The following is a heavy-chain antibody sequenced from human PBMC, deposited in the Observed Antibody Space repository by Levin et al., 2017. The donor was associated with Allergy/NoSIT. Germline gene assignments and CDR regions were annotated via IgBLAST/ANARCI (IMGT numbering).Heavy chain of an antibody. D-gene: IGHD6-19*01. CDR3: VKGGSSGWFTREGDF. CDR2: ISSNGGST. CDR1: GFTFSNYA. J-gene: IGHJ4*02. Sequence: GESLKISCSVSGFTFSNYAMYWVRQAPGKGLEYVSSISSNGGSTSYADSVKGRFTIYRDISNNTLYLQMSSLRVEDTAVYYCVKGGSSGWFTREGDFWGQGTLVTVSS. V-gene: IGHV3-64D*06.